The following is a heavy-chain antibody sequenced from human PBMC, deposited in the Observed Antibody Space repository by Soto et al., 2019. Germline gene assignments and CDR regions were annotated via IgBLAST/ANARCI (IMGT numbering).Heavy chain of an antibody. CDR2: IYYSGTT. CDR1: GDSITRNSYF. J-gene: IGHJ4*02. Sequence: SETLSLTCTVSGDSITRNSYFWAWIRQPPGKGLEWIGSIYYSGTTYINPSLKSRVTISVDRSKNQFSLKLSSVTAADTAVYYCARHFSVDYFDYWGQGALVTVSS. CDR3: ARHFSVDYFDY. V-gene: IGHV4-39*01.